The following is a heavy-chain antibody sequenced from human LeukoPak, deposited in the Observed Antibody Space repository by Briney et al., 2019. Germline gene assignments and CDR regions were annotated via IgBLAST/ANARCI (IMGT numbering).Heavy chain of an antibody. Sequence: PSETLSLTCTVTGGSISSYYWSWIRQPPGKGLEWIGYIYYSGSTNYNPSLKSRVTISVDTSKIRFSLKLSSVTAADTAVYYCAREPYSSNWSYFDYWGQGTLVTVSS. V-gene: IGHV4-59*12. D-gene: IGHD6-13*01. CDR1: GGSISSYY. CDR3: AREPYSSNWSYFDY. CDR2: IYYSGST. J-gene: IGHJ4*02.